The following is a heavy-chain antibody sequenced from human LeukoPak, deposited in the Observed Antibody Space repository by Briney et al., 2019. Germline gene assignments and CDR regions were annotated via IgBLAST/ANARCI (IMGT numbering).Heavy chain of an antibody. CDR3: VSSEWNYAR. D-gene: IGHD1-7*01. CDR1: GGSITRYY. V-gene: IGHV4-59*08. J-gene: IGHJ4*02. Sequence: SETLSLTRTVSGGSITRYYWSWMRQPPRKGLEWIGYIHYCGSTNYHPSLKNRVTISLDPSKNQFSLKLSSVTAADTAVYYCVSSEWNYARWGQGTLVTVSS. CDR2: IHYCGST.